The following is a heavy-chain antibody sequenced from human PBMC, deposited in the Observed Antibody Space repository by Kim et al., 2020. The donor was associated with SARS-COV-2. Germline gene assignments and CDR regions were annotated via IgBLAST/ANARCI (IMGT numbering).Heavy chain of an antibody. D-gene: IGHD5-18*01. V-gene: IGHV3-74*01. J-gene: IGHJ4*02. CDR2: IISDGSST. CDR1: GFTFSNYW. Sequence: GGSLRLSCIASGFTFSNYWMHWVRQVPGKGLLLFSRIISDGSSTTYADSVKVRFTISTNNAKNTLYLEMNHLRAEDTAIYYCARPVRSSWILDHWGQGSLGTVS. CDR3: ARPVRSSWILDH.